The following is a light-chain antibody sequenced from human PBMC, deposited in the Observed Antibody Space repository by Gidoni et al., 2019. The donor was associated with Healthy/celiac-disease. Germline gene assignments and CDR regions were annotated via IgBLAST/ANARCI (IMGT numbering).Light chain of an antibody. CDR2: GAS. J-gene: IGKJ2*01. CDR3: QQYGSSPLMYT. V-gene: IGKV3-20*01. CDR1: QSVSSSY. Sequence: EIVLTQSPGTLSLSPGERATLSCRASQSVSSSYLAWYQQKPGQAPRLLIYGASSRATGIPDFTLTISRLEPEDFAVYYCQQYGSSPLMYTFGQGTKLEIK.